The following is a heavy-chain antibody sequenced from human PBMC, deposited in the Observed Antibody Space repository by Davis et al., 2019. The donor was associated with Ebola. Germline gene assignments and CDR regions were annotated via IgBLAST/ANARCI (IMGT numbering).Heavy chain of an antibody. Sequence: GSPLRLSFAAPGFTFRSNGMHWVRQAPGKGLEWVAVLWNDGSNKYYADSVKGRFTISRDNSKNTLYLQMNSLRAEDTAVYYCAKARRGEIDYWGQGTLVTVSS. D-gene: IGHD3-16*01. CDR2: LWNDGSNK. V-gene: IGHV3-33*06. J-gene: IGHJ4*02. CDR3: AKARRGEIDY. CDR1: GFTFRSNG.